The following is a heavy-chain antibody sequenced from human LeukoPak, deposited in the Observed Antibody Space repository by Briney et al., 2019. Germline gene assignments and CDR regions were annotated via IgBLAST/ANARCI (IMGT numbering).Heavy chain of an antibody. CDR3: ARDRGSYYAFDI. V-gene: IGHV4-59*01. CDR1: GASISSYY. CDR2: IYYSGST. J-gene: IGHJ3*02. D-gene: IGHD1-1*01. Sequence: SETLSLTCTVSGASISSYYWSWIRQPPRKGLEWIGHIYYSGSTNYNPSLKSRVTISVDTSKNQFSLKLSSMTAADTAMYYCARDRGSYYAFDIWGQGTMVTVSS.